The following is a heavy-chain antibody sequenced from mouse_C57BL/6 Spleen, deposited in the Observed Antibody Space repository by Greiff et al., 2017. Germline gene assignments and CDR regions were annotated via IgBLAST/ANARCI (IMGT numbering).Heavy chain of an antibody. CDR2: IYPGDGDT. CDR1: GYAFSSYW. Sequence: QVQLKQSGAELVKPGASVKISCKASGYAFSSYWMNWVKQRPGKGLEWIGQIYPGDGDTNYNGKFKGKATLTADKSSSPAYRQLSSLTSEDSAVYFCARRGVDAMDYWGQGTSVTVSS. D-gene: IGHD1-1*01. CDR3: ARRGVDAMDY. V-gene: IGHV1-80*01. J-gene: IGHJ4*01.